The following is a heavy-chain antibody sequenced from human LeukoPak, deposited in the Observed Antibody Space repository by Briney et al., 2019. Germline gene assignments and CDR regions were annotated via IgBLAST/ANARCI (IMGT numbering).Heavy chain of an antibody. CDR1: GFTVSNND. D-gene: IGHD3-16*01. CDR3: AGRRVLDASFDY. J-gene: IGHJ4*02. V-gene: IGHV3-66*02. CDR2: IYSGDNT. Sequence: PGGSLRLSCAASGFTVSNNDMSWVRQAPGKRLEWASVIYSGDNTYYVESVKGRFTISKDNSKNTLFLQMNRLRAEDTAVYYCAGRRVLDASFDYWGQGTLVTVSS.